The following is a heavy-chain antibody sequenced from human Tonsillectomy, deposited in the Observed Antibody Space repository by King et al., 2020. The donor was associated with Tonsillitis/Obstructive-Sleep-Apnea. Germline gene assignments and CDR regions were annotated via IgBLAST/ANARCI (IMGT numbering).Heavy chain of an antibody. CDR3: ARDGMITVTTTPGRKNWFDP. CDR2: INAYNGNT. Sequence: QLVQSGAEVKKPGASVKVSCKASGYTFTSYGISWVRQAPGQGLEWMGWINAYNGNTNYAQKLQGRVTMTTDTSTSTAYMELRSLRSDATAVYYCARDGMITVTTTPGRKNWFDPWGQGTLVTVSS. J-gene: IGHJ5*02. V-gene: IGHV1-18*01. D-gene: IGHD4-11*01. CDR1: GYTFTSYG.